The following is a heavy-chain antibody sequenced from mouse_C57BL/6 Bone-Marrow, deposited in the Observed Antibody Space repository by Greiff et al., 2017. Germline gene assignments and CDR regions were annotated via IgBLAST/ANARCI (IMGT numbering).Heavy chain of an antibody. D-gene: IGHD1-1*01. Sequence: EVKVEESGGGLVKPGGSLKLSCAASGFTFSSYAMSWVRQTPEKRLEWVATISDGGSYTYYPDNVKGRFTISRDNAKNNLYLQMSHLKSEDSAMYYCDIVESYGSSHWYIDDWGTGTTVTVSS. CDR2: ISDGGSYT. CDR1: GFTFSSYA. J-gene: IGHJ1*03. CDR3: DIVESYGSSHWYIDD. V-gene: IGHV5-4*03.